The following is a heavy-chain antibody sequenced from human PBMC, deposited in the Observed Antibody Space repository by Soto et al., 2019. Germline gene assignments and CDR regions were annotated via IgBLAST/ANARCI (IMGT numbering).Heavy chain of an antibody. CDR3: ASSRPAAMLRYYYGMDV. Sequence: QVQLVQSGAEVKKPGSSVKVSCKASGGTFSSYAISWVRQAPGQGLEWMGGIIPIFGTANYAQKFQGRVTITADESTSKAYMELSSLRSEDTAVYYCASSRPAAMLRYYYGMDVWGQGTTVTVSS. V-gene: IGHV1-69*12. CDR2: IIPIFGTA. D-gene: IGHD2-2*01. J-gene: IGHJ6*02. CDR1: GGTFSSYA.